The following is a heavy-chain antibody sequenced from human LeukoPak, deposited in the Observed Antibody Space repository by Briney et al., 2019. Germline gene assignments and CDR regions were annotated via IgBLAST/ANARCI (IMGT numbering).Heavy chain of an antibody. J-gene: IGHJ4*02. V-gene: IGHV3-30*18. D-gene: IGHD3-22*01. CDR1: GFTFSSYG. CDR2: ISYDGSNK. Sequence: GGSLRLSCAASGFTFSSYGMPWVRQAPGKGLEWVAVISYDGSNKYYADSVKGRFTISRDNSKNTLYLQMNSLRAEDTAVYYCAKDRRRGTYYYDSSGLFDYWGQGTLVTVSS. CDR3: AKDRRRGTYYYDSSGLFDY.